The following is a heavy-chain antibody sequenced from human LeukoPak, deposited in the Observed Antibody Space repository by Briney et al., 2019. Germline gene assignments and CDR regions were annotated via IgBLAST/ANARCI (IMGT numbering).Heavy chain of an antibody. CDR2: IYTSGSS. D-gene: IGHD2-2*01. J-gene: IGHJ4*02. CDR3: ARNFCNGTNCDFN. CDR1: LGSPTRVIYY. Sequence: SETLSLSPVLSLGSPTRVIYYSDSIRRPAGEGLEWIARIYTSGSSSYSPSLKSRVSISVDKSKNQLSLRLTAVAAADTAVYYWARNFCNGTNCDFNWGQGTPVTVSS. V-gene: IGHV4-61*02.